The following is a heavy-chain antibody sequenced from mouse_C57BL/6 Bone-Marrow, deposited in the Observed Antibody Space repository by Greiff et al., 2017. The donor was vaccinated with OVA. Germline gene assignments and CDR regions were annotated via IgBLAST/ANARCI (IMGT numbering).Heavy chain of an antibody. V-gene: IGHV1-66*01. CDR1: GYSFTSYY. CDR3: AREEIYYGPYAMDY. Sequence: VQLQESGPELVKPGASVKISCKASGYSFTSYYIHWVKQRPGQGLEWIGWIYPGSGNTKYNEKFKGKATLTADTSSSTAYMQLSSLTSEDSAVYYCAREEIYYGPYAMDYWGQGTSVTVSS. CDR2: IYPGSGNT. J-gene: IGHJ4*01. D-gene: IGHD1-1*01.